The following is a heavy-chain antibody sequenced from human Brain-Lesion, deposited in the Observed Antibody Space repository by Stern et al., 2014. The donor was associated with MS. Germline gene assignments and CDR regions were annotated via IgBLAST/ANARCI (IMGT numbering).Heavy chain of an antibody. V-gene: IGHV4-30-4*01. CDR1: GGSISSGDNY. D-gene: IGHD4-17*01. CDR3: ARVPDYGDAFFDY. CDR2: LHYSGGT. Sequence: VQLVQSGPGLVKPSQTLSLTCTVSGGSISSGDNYWSWIRPPPGKGPERVGDLHYSGGTYFNPSLKSRATISADTSKNQFSLKLNSMTAADTAVYYCARVPDYGDAFFDYWGQGILVTVSS. J-gene: IGHJ4*02.